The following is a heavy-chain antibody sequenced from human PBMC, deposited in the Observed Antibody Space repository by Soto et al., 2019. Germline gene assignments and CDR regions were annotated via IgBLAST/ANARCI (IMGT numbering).Heavy chain of an antibody. J-gene: IGHJ4*02. CDR3: AKRPLTWYLGLDY. Sequence: EVQLLESGGGLVQPGGSLRLSCAASGFTFSNYAMTWVRQAPGKGLEWVSAINGDGGGNGGSTYYADSVKRRFTISRDNSRNTLYLHMNNLRVEDTAVYYCAKRPLTWYLGLDYWGQGALVTVSS. CDR1: GFTFSNYA. CDR2: INGDGGGNGGST. D-gene: IGHD3-9*01. V-gene: IGHV3-23*01.